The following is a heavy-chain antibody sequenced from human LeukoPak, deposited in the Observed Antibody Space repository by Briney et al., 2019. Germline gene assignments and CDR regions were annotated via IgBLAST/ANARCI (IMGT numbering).Heavy chain of an antibody. CDR3: AKDVSDYFDY. Sequence: GGSLRLSCAASGFTFSNYGMHWVRQAQGKGLEWVSFIRYDGSDKYYADSVKGRFTISRDKSKNTLYLQMNSLRAEDTAVYYCAKDVSDYFDYWGQGTLVTVSS. CDR2: IRYDGSDK. D-gene: IGHD5/OR15-5a*01. CDR1: GFTFSNYG. V-gene: IGHV3-30*02. J-gene: IGHJ4*02.